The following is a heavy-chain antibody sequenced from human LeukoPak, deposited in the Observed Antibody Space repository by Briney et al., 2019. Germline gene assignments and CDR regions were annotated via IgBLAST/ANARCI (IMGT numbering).Heavy chain of an antibody. CDR2: IFSGGST. Sequence: PGGSLRLSCAASGFTVSSNYMCWVRQAPGKGLDWVSVIFSGGSTYYADSVKGRFTISRDNSKNTVSLQMNSLRAEDTAIYYCARGRYHALDYWGQGTLVTVSS. J-gene: IGHJ4*02. V-gene: IGHV3-53*01. CDR1: GFTVSSNY. D-gene: IGHD3-9*01. CDR3: ARGRYHALDY.